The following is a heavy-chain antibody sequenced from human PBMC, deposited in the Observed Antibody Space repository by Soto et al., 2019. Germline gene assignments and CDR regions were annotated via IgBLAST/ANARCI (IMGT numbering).Heavy chain of an antibody. CDR2: ISYDGSNK. CDR3: ARDLGQQVVLAMDV. D-gene: IGHD6-6*01. CDR1: GFTFSSYA. J-gene: IGHJ6*02. Sequence: QVKLVESGGGVVQPGRSLRLSCAASGFTFSSYAIHWVRQAPGKGLEWVAVISYDGSNKYYADSVKGRFTISRDDSKNMLYLQMNSLRPEDTAVYYCARDLGQQVVLAMDVWGQGTTVTVSS. V-gene: IGHV3-30-3*01.